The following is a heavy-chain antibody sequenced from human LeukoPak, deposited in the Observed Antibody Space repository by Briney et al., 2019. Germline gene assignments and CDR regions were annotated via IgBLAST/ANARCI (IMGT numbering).Heavy chain of an antibody. CDR1: GFTFAHHA. V-gene: IGHV3-30*04. CDR2: ISNDGTNT. Sequence: GGSLRLSCEASGFTFAHHALHWVRQAPGRGLEWLTVISNDGTNTYYADSVRGRFTISRDNSRDTLDLQMNSLTTEDTAVYFCVRELLSPQGGFDSWGQGTLVTVSS. CDR3: VRELLSPQGGFDS. J-gene: IGHJ4*02. D-gene: IGHD3-16*02.